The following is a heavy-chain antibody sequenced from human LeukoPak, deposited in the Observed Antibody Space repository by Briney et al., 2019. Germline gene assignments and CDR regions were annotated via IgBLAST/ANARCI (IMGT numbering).Heavy chain of an antibody. D-gene: IGHD4-17*01. CDR3: ARGHGTVY. Sequence: SVKVSCKASGGTFSSYTISGVRQAPAQGLEWMGRIIPILGIANYAQKFQGRVTITADKSTSTAYMELSSLRSEDTAVYYCARGHGTVYWGQGTLVTASS. J-gene: IGHJ4*02. CDR2: IIPILGIA. V-gene: IGHV1-69*02. CDR1: GGTFSSYT.